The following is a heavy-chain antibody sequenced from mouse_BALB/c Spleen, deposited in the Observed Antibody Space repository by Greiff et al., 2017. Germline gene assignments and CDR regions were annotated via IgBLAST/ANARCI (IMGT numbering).Heavy chain of an antibody. J-gene: IGHJ3*01. V-gene: IGHV2-6-7*01. CDR2: ICGDGGT. CDR3: SRDKGSPFAY. CDR1: GFSFSGYG. Sequence: QVQLQQSGPGLVAPSQSLSITCTVTGFSFSGYGVNWVRQPPGKGLEWLGMICGDGGTDYNSALKSRLSISKDNSKSQVFLKMNSPQTDDTARYYCSRDKGSPFAYWGQGTLVTVSA.